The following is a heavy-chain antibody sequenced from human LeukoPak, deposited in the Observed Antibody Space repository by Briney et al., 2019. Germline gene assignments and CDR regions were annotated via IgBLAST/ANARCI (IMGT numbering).Heavy chain of an antibody. CDR1: GFTFSSHA. V-gene: IGHV3-23*01. J-gene: IGHJ4*02. Sequence: GGSLRLSCAASGFTFSSHAMGWVRQAPGKGLEWVSAISGSRGDTYYADSVKGRFTISRDNSKHTLYLQMDSLRAEDTAVFYCGRHYYYDDSGYYVRPLDYWGQGPLVTVSS. D-gene: IGHD3-22*01. CDR2: ISGSRGDT. CDR3: GRHYYYDDSGYYVRPLDY.